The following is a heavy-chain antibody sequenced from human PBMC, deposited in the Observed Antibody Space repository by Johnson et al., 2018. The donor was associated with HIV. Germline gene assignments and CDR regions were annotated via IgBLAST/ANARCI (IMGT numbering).Heavy chain of an antibody. Sequence: VQVVESGGGVVQPGRSLRLSCAASGFTFSSYAMQWVRQAPGKGLEWVAVISYDGSNKYYADSVKGRFTISRDNSKNTLYLQMNSLRAEDTAVYYCARGTTVASAFDIWGQGTMVTVSS. J-gene: IGHJ3*02. V-gene: IGHV3-30*04. CDR2: ISYDGSNK. CDR1: GFTFSSYA. D-gene: IGHD1-1*01. CDR3: ARGTTVASAFDI.